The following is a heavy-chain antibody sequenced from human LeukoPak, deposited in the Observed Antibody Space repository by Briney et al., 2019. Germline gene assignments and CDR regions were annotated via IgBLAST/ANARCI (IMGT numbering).Heavy chain of an antibody. D-gene: IGHD1-1*01. CDR3: ARRDSLAPFDS. J-gene: IGHJ4*02. V-gene: IGHV5-51*01. CDR1: GYTFTDYW. Sequence: GESPKISCKGSGYTFTDYWIGWVRQMPGKGLEWMGIIWPGDSDTRYSPSFEGQVTISADKSINTAYLQWSSLKASDSAMYYCARRDSLAPFDSWGQGTLVTVSS. CDR2: IWPGDSDT.